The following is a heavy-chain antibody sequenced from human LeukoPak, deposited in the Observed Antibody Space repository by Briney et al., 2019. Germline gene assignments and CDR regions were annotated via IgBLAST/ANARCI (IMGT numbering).Heavy chain of an antibody. CDR1: GFTFSSYS. Sequence: GGSLRLSCAASGFTFSSYSMNWVRQAPGKGLEWVSFISSSSRNIYYADSVKGRYTTSSANANHSPYLQRNSLRVEDTAVYSCARGGGWADGFDVWGQGTLVTVSS. D-gene: IGHD6-19*01. V-gene: IGHV3-21*06. CDR3: ARGGGWADGFDV. J-gene: IGHJ3*01. CDR2: ISSSSRNI.